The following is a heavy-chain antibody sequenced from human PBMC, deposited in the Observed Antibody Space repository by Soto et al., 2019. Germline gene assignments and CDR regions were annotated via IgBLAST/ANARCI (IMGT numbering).Heavy chain of an antibody. J-gene: IGHJ5*02. Sequence: PSETLSLPCAVSATSTTSAHSYWTWTRKSPGEGLELIGYIGYSGDTYYIPTFRSRVTISADRSENKFSLTLKSVTAADTVVYFCARDFERSAIGPWGQGTPVTVSS. D-gene: IGHD3-9*01. CDR2: IGYSGDT. V-gene: IGHV4-31*11. CDR1: ATSTTSAHSY. CDR3: ARDFERSAIGP.